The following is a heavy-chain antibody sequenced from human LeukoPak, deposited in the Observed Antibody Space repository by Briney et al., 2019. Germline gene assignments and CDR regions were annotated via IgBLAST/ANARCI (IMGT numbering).Heavy chain of an antibody. V-gene: IGHV3-23*01. J-gene: IGHJ4*02. CDR2: ITTGGPNT. D-gene: IGHD7-27*01. CDR3: AKDGGLWVSAHWGDS. CDR1: GFTFSSYT. Sequence: GSLRLSCTASGFTFSSYTMSWVRQAPGEGLKWVSTITTGGPNTYYADSVKGRFTVSRDDSKNTLYLQMNSLRAEDTAVYYCAKDGGLWVSAHWGDSWGRGTLVTVSS.